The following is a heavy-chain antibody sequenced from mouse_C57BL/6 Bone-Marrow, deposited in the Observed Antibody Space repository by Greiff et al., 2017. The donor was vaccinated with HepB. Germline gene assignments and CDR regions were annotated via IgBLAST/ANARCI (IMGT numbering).Heavy chain of an antibody. CDR2: IYPRDGST. D-gene: IGHD1-1*01. CDR1: GYTFTSYD. Sequence: VQGVESGPELVKPGASVKLSCKASGYTFTSYDINWVKQRPGKGLEWIGWIYPRDGSTKYNEKFKSKATLTVDTASGTAYMALQRLTSEDSAVYFCARKGRINTVPHWDFDVWGTGTTVTVSS. V-gene: IGHV1-85*01. J-gene: IGHJ1*03. CDR3: ARKGRINTVPHWDFDV.